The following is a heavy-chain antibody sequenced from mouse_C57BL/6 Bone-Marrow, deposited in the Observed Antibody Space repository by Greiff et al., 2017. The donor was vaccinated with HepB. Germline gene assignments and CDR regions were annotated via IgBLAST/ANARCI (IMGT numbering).Heavy chain of an antibody. Sequence: VQLQQSGPELVKPGASVKISCKASGYSFTGYYMNWVKQSPEKSLEWIGEINPSTGGTTYNQKFKAKATLTVDKSSSTAYMQLKSLTSEDSAVYYCARRRYYDGSSPFDYWGKGTTLTVAS. V-gene: IGHV1-42*01. CDR2: INPSTGGT. CDR3: ARRRYYDGSSPFDY. J-gene: IGHJ2*01. CDR1: GYSFTGYY. D-gene: IGHD1-1*01.